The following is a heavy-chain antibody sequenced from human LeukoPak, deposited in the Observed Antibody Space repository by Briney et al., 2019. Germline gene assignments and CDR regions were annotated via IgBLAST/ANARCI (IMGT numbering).Heavy chain of an antibody. Sequence: GGSLRLSCEASTFTFTPGWMSWVRQAPGKGLEWVAMIKRDGGEKYYVDSVKGRFTISRDNAKKSHYLQMDSLRDEDTAVYYCASLDTAHPSGVYWGQGTLVTVSS. CDR2: IKRDGGEK. D-gene: IGHD5-18*01. V-gene: IGHV3-7*01. J-gene: IGHJ4*02. CDR3: ASLDTAHPSGVY. CDR1: TFTFTPGW.